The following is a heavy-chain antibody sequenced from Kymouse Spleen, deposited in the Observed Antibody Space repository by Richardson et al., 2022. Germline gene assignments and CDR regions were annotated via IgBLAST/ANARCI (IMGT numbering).Heavy chain of an antibody. J-gene: IGHJ6*02. V-gene: IGHV4-4*02. CDR1: GGSISSSNW. D-gene: IGHD3-10*01. CDR3: ARDRDYGSGSYLYYYYYYGMDV. CDR2: IYHSGST. Sequence: QVQLQESGPGLVKPSGTLSLTCAVSGGSISSSNWWSWVRQPPGKGLEWIGEIYHSGSTNYNPSLKSRVTISVDKSKNQFSLKLSSVTAADTAVYYCARDRDYGSGSYLYYYYYYGMDVWGQGTTVTVSS.